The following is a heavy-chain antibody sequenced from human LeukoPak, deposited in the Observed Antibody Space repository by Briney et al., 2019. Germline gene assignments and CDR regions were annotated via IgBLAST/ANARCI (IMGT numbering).Heavy chain of an antibody. CDR1: EFTFSSYW. D-gene: IGHD2-15*01. J-gene: IGHJ4*02. V-gene: IGHV3-74*01. Sequence: PGGSLRLSCAASEFTFSSYWMHWVRQAPGKGLVWVSRINSDGSSTSYADSVKGRFTISRDNAKNTLYLQMNSLRAEDTAVYYCARDPCSGGSCYVGGFDYWGQGTLVTVSS. CDR3: ARDPCSGGSCYVGGFDY. CDR2: INSDGSST.